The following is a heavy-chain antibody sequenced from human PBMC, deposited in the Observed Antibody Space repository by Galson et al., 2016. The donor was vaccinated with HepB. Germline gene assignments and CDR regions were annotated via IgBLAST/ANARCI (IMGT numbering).Heavy chain of an antibody. V-gene: IGHV3-30*03. J-gene: IGHJ6*02. CDR3: ARDTRPYSNLRHGMDV. CDR2: ISYDGSNK. Sequence: SLRLSCAASGFSFSNSGMSWVRQAPGRGLEWVAVISYDGSNKYYADSVKGRFTISRDNSKNTLYLQMNSLRAEDTAVYYCARDTRPYSNLRHGMDVWGQGTTVTVSS. D-gene: IGHD4-11*01. CDR1: GFSFSNSG.